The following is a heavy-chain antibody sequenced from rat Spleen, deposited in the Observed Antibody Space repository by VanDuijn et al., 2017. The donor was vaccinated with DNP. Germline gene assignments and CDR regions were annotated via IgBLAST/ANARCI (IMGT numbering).Heavy chain of an antibody. V-gene: IGHV5-7*01. Sequence: EVQLVESGGGLAQPGRSLKLSCAASGFTFSDYNMAWVRQAPKSGLEWVASISYDGSSTNYRDSVKGRFTISRDNTKSTLYLQMDSLRSEDTATYYCARPDYWGQGVMVTVSS. CDR3: ARPDY. CDR1: GFTFSDYN. CDR2: ISYDGSST. J-gene: IGHJ2*01.